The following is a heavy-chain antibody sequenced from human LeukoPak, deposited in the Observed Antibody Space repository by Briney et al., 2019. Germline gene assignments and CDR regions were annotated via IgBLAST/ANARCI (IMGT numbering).Heavy chain of an antibody. J-gene: IGHJ4*02. CDR3: ARAYCSGGSCYSPLGDYGV. CDR2: ILYDGSNK. CDR1: GFNFFSYG. D-gene: IGHD2-15*01. V-gene: IGHV3-30*02. Sequence: GGSLRLSCEASGFNFFSYGMHWVRQAPGQGLEWVAFILYDGSNKYHADSVKGRFTISRDNAKNSLYLQMNSLRAEDTAVYYCARAYCSGGSCYSPLGDYGVWGQGTLVTVSS.